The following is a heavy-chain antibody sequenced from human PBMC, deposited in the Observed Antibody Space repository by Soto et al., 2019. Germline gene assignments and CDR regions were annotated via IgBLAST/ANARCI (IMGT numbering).Heavy chain of an antibody. CDR1: GFTFSSYA. J-gene: IGHJ4*02. CDR2: ISINGQGI. Sequence: EVQLLESGGGLLQPGGSLRLSCAASGFTFSSYAISSVSQAPGKGLEWAPAISINGQGIYYADSVRGRFTISRDNSRNTVCLHMASLRAEDTAVYYCEKDRAYPRDYFHYWGQGPLVTVSS. V-gene: IGHV3-23*01. CDR3: EKDRAYPRDYFHY.